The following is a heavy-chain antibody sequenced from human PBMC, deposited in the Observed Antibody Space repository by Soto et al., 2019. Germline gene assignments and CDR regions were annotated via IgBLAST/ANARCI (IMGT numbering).Heavy chain of an antibody. CDR2: INGDGSST. J-gene: IGHJ4*02. Sequence: GGSLRVWCAASGFPFSSYWMHWVRQAPGKGLVWVSRINGDGSSTSYADSVKGRFTISRDNAKNTLYLQMNSLRAEDAAVYYCTRRGCSTTGCYFNWGRGT. V-gene: IGHV3-74*01. CDR1: GFPFSSYW. D-gene: IGHD2-2*01. CDR3: TRRGCSTTGCYFN.